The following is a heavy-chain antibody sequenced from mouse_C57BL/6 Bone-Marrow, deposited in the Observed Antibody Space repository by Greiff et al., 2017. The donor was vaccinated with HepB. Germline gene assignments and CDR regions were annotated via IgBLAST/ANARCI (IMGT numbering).Heavy chain of an antibody. D-gene: IGHD2-10*02. CDR2: IRNKANGYTT. J-gene: IGHJ4*01. V-gene: IGHV7-3*01. Sequence: EVKLVESGGGLVQPGGSLSLSCAASGFTFTDYYMSWVRQPPGKALEWLGFIRNKANGYTTEYSASVKGRFTISRDNSQSILYLQMNALRAEDSATYYCARWGYANYAMDYWGQGTSVTVSS. CDR1: GFTFTDYY. CDR3: ARWGYANYAMDY.